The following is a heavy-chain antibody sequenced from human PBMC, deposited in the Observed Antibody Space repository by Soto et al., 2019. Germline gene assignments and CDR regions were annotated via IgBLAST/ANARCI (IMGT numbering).Heavy chain of an antibody. Sequence: QLQRVEDGGGVVQPGRSLRLSCADSGFTFSSYGMHWVRQATGKGLEWVAVISYEVSNKYYADSVKGRFTISRDNSKNTLYLQMNSLRAEDTAVYYCAKSSWSYGRSFDYWGQGTLVTVSS. D-gene: IGHD1-26*01. CDR2: ISYEVSNK. CDR1: GFTFSSYG. J-gene: IGHJ4*02. V-gene: IGHV3-30*18. CDR3: AKSSWSYGRSFDY.